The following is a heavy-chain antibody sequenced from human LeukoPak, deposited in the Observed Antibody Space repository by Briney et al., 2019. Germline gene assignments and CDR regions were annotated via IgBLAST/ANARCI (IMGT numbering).Heavy chain of an antibody. J-gene: IGHJ4*02. Sequence: PSETLSLTCAVYGGSFIGYYWSWIRQPPGKGLEWVGEINHSGSTNYNPSLKSRVTISVDTSKNQFSLKLSSVTAADTAVYYCARGRRIGAVAGSFDYWGQGTLVTVSS. D-gene: IGHD6-19*01. CDR2: INHSGST. V-gene: IGHV4-34*01. CDR3: ARGRRIGAVAGSFDY. CDR1: GGSFIGYY.